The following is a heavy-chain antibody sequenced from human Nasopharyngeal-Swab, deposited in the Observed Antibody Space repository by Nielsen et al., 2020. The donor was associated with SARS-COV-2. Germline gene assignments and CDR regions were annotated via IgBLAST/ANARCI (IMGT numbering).Heavy chain of an antibody. CDR1: GFTFSRYW. Sequence: GESLKISCAASGFTFSRYWLSWVRQAPGKGLEWVANLKEDGSEKHYVDSVKGRFTISRDNAKDSVYVQMNLLRAEDTAVYYCVTAAGGGYSYGFDNWFDPWGQGTLVTVSS. J-gene: IGHJ5*02. D-gene: IGHD5-18*01. CDR3: VTAAGGGYSYGFDNWFDP. V-gene: IGHV3-7*01. CDR2: LKEDGSEK.